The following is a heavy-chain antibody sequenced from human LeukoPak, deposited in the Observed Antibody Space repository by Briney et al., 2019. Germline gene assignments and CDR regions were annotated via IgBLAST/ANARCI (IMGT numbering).Heavy chain of an antibody. CDR3: ATNYYDSSGYFPDLDF. J-gene: IGHJ4*02. Sequence: GGSLRLSCAASGFTFSSYAMNWVRQAPVKGLEWVSGISGSGRNTYYADSVKGRFTISRDNSNSTLYLQMNSLNAEDTAVYYCATNYYDSSGYFPDLDFWGQGALVSVSS. D-gene: IGHD3-22*01. CDR2: ISGSGRNT. CDR1: GFTFSSYA. V-gene: IGHV3-23*01.